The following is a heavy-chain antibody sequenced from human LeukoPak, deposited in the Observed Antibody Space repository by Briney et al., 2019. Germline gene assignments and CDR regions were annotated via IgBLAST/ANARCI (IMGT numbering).Heavy chain of an antibody. Sequence: ASVKVSCTPSGYIFTTYNLHWVRQAPGQGLEWMGWISTSTGDTDYARNLRGRVTMSTDASTGTAYMELRRLRSDDTAVYYCARSHNVYFDYWGQGTLLTVTT. CDR2: ISTSTGDT. V-gene: IGHV1-18*04. D-gene: IGHD5-24*01. CDR1: GYIFTTYN. CDR3: ARSHNVYFDY. J-gene: IGHJ4*02.